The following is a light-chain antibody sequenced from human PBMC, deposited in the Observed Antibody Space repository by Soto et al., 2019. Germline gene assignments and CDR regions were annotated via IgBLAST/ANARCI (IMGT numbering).Light chain of an antibody. J-gene: IGKJ2*01. CDR2: GTS. V-gene: IGKV3-20*01. CDR1: QSVSSTY. Sequence: EIVLTQSPGTLSLSPGERATLSCRASQSVSSTYLAWYQQKPGQAPRLLIYGTSSRATGIPDRFSGSGSGTDFTLTINRPEPEDFAVYYCQQYETFAQGTKLEIK. CDR3: QQYET.